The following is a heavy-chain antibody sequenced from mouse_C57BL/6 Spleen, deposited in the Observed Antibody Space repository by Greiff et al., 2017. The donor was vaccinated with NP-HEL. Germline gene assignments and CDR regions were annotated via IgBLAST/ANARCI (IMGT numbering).Heavy chain of an antibody. Sequence: VQLQQSGPELVKPGASVKISCKASGYTFTDYYMNWVKQSHGKSLEWIGDINPNNGGTSYNQKFKGKATLTVDKSSSTAYMELRSLASEDSAGYYCARFLSVGGFADWGQGTLVTVSA. J-gene: IGHJ3*01. CDR1: GYTFTDYY. CDR2: INPNNGGT. CDR3: ARFLSVGGFAD. V-gene: IGHV1-26*01. D-gene: IGHD3-2*02.